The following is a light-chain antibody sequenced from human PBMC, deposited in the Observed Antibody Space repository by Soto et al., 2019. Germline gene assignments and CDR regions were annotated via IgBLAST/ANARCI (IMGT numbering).Light chain of an antibody. J-gene: IGKJ1*01. CDR2: GAS. Sequence: EIVITQSPATLSVSPGERVTLSCRASQSVSSSYLAWYQQKPGQAPRLLIYGASSRATGIPDRFSGSGSGTDFTLTIGRLEPEDFAVYYCQQYGSSRTFGQGTKV. CDR1: QSVSSSY. V-gene: IGKV3-20*01. CDR3: QQYGSSRT.